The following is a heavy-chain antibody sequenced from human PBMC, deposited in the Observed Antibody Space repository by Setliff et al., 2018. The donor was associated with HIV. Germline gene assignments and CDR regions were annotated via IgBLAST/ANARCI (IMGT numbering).Heavy chain of an antibody. V-gene: IGHV4-38-2*02. CDR2: IYHSGST. D-gene: IGHD2-2*01. CDR3: ARAQLPPTYIDV. J-gene: IGHJ6*03. Sequence: SETLSLTCTVSRYSVNSEYYWGWIRQPPGEGLETPGRGLEWIGHIYHSGSTYFNPSLRSRLTMSIDTSRNQFSLKLDSVTAADTAVYYCARAQLPPTYIDVWGKGTTVTVSS. CDR1: RYSVNSEYY.